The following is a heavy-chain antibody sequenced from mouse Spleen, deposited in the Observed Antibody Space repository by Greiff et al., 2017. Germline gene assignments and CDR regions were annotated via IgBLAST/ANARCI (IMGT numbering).Heavy chain of an antibody. J-gene: IGHJ3*01. CDR2: ISNSGGST. CDR1: GFTFSSYY. V-gene: IGHV5-12-1*01. D-gene: IGHD2-12*01. CDR3: ARRDYSYDVGFAY. Sequence: EVHLVESGGGLVKLGGSLKLSCAASGFTFSSYYMSWVRQTPEKRLEWVATISNSGGSTYYPDSVKDRFTISRDNAKNTLYLQMSSLNSEDTAVYYCARRDYSYDVGFAYWGQGTLVTVSA.